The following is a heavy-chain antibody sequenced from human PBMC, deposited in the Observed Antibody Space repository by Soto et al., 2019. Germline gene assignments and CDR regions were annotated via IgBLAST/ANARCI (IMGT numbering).Heavy chain of an antibody. CDR1: GDSFNDYY. CDR3: ARESGGATSTLDYYCFYMDV. J-gene: IGHJ6*03. V-gene: IGHV1-2*04. D-gene: IGHD5-12*01. Sequence: QVQLVQSGAEVRKPGASVTVSCRSSGDSFNDYYIHWGRQAPGQGFEWMGWINPNGGVTKYAQKVQGWVSMTRDTSIRTVYMQLSRLRSDDTAVYYCARESGGATSTLDYYCFYMDVWVTGTTVTVSS. CDR2: INPNGGVT.